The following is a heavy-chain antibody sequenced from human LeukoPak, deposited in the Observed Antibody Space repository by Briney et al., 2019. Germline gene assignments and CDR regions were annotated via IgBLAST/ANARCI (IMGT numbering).Heavy chain of an antibody. D-gene: IGHD3-3*01. CDR3: ARGLNYDFWSGSPFDY. Sequence: SVKVSCKASGGTFSSYAISWVRQAPGQGLEWMGRIIPIFGTANYAQKFQGRVTITTDESTSTAYMELSSLRSEDTAVYYCARGLNYDFWSGSPFDYWGQGTLVTVSS. J-gene: IGHJ4*02. CDR2: IIPIFGTA. V-gene: IGHV1-69*05. CDR1: GGTFSSYA.